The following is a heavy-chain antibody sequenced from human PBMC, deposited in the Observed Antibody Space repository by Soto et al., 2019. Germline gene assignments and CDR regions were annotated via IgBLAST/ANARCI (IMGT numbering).Heavy chain of an antibody. V-gene: IGHV3-23*01. CDR3: ARDHYDFWSGLPTTIWFHP. Sequence: EEQLLQSGGGVVQSGGSLRLSCEASGFLFSSYAMNWVRQAPGKGLEWVSSISSHGDTTYYAESVRGRFTISRDNSKNTLFLQMNSLRAGDTAVYCCARDHYDFWSGLPTTIWFHPGGQGTLVTVSS. D-gene: IGHD3-3*01. CDR2: ISSHGDTT. CDR1: GFLFSSYA. J-gene: IGHJ5*02.